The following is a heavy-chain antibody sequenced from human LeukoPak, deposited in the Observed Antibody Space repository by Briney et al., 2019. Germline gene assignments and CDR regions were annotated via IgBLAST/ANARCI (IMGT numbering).Heavy chain of an antibody. Sequence: GESLKISCKGSGYSFPTYWIGWVRQMPGKGLEWMGIIYPGDSDTRYSPSFQGQVTISADKSISTAYLQWSSLKASDTAMYYCAGVSTSYYYDSSGYCGFDYWGQGTLVTVSS. CDR3: AGVSTSYYYDSSGYCGFDY. CDR2: IYPGDSDT. J-gene: IGHJ4*02. CDR1: GYSFPTYW. D-gene: IGHD3-22*01. V-gene: IGHV5-51*01.